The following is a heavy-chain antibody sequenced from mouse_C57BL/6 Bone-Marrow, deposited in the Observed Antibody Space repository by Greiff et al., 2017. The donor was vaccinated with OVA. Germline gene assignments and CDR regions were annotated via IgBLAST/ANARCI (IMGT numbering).Heavy chain of an antibody. CDR3: VRHPGGGYVEYFDV. D-gene: IGHD3-1*01. J-gene: IGHJ1*03. V-gene: IGHV10-1*01. CDR2: IRSKSNNYAT. Sequence: EVHLVESGGGLVQPKGSLKLSCAASGFSFNTYAMNWVRQAPGKGLEWVARIRSKSNNYATYYADSVKDRFTISRDDSESMLYLQMNNLKTEDTAMYYCVRHPGGGYVEYFDVWGTGTTVTVSS. CDR1: GFSFNTYA.